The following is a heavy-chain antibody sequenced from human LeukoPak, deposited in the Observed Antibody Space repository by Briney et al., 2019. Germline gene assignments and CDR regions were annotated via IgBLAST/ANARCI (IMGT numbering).Heavy chain of an antibody. Sequence: GGSLRLSCAASGFTFSSYEMNWVRQAPGKGLEWVSYISSSGSTIYYADSVKGRFTISRDNAKNSLYLQMHSLRAEDTAVYYCARGVGGLRPYYYYYYMDVWGKGTTVTVSS. CDR3: ARGVGGLRPYYYYYYMDV. CDR2: ISSSGSTI. V-gene: IGHV3-48*03. J-gene: IGHJ6*03. D-gene: IGHD5-12*01. CDR1: GFTFSSYE.